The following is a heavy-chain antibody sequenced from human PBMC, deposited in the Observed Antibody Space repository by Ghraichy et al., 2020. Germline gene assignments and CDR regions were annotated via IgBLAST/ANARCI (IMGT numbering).Heavy chain of an antibody. CDR1: GGSFTSGGFS. D-gene: IGHD6-19*01. CDR3: ARATGAGDRFDS. V-gene: IGHV4-30-2*01. CDR2: IHQSGST. J-gene: IGHJ4*02. Sequence: SETLSLTCAVSGGSFTSGGFSWSWIRQPPGKGLEWIGNIHQSGSTYYNPSLKSRVNISVDRSTNQFFLKVTFVTAADTAVYYCARATGAGDRFDSWGQGTHVIVSS.